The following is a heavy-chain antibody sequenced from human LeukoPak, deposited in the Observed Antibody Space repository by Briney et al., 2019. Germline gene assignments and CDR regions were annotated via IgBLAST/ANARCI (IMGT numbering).Heavy chain of an antibody. J-gene: IGHJ6*03. CDR3: ARAAIYYYYNLDV. CDR2: ISFDGTKK. V-gene: IGHV3-30*04. Sequence: GGSLRLSCAASGFTFSSYAMSWVRQAPGKGLEWVAVISFDGTKKYYSDSVKGRFTISRDKSKNTVYLQMSSLRPQDTSTYYCARAAIYYYYNLDVWGKGTTVAVSS. CDR1: GFTFSSYA.